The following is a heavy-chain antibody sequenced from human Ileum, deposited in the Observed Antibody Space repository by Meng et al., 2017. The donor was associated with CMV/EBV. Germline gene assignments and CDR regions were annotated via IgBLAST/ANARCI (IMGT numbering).Heavy chain of an antibody. V-gene: IGHV1-2*02. Sequence: ASVKVSCKASGYTFTGYYMHWVRQAPGQGLEWMGWINPNSGGTNYAQKFQGRVTMTRDTSISTAYMELSRLRSDDTAVYYCARTLRSSSWYYYYYGMDVWGQGTMVTVSS. CDR2: INPNSGGT. CDR3: ARTLRSSSWYYYYYGMDV. J-gene: IGHJ6*02. CDR1: GYTFTGYY. D-gene: IGHD6-13*01.